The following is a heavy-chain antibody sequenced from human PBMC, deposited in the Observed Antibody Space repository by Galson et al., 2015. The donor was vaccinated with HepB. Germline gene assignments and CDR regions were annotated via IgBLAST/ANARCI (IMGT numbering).Heavy chain of an antibody. Sequence: SVKVSCKASGYTFSHNAIHWLRQAPGQGLEWMGWSAGNGLTKYSQKFEARVTFTRDTSANTAYMELNALTSEDTAMYYCARALLEGEASFDPWGQGTLVIVSS. V-gene: IGHV1-3*01. CDR3: ARALLEGEASFDP. D-gene: IGHD1-1*01. CDR2: SAGNGLT. CDR1: GYTFSHNA. J-gene: IGHJ5*02.